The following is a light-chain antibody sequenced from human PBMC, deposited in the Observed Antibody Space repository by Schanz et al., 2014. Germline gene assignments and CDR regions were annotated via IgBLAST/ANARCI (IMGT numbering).Light chain of an antibody. Sequence: EIVMTQSPATLSVSPGESVTLSCRASQGVSTNLAWYQQRPGQPPRLLIYSASRRATGIPDRFSGSGSGTEFTLTISSLQSEDFAVYYCQQYSSSRTFGQGTKVEIK. CDR3: QQYSSSRT. CDR1: QGVSTN. J-gene: IGKJ1*01. CDR2: SAS. V-gene: IGKV3D-15*01.